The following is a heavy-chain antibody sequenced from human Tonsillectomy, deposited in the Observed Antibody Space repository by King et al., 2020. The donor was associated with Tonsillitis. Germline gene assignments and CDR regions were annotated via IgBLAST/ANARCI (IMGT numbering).Heavy chain of an antibody. CDR1: GFTFSSYW. V-gene: IGHV3-7*01. CDR2: IRQDGSDK. CDR3: ATFWSGYFDH. J-gene: IGHJ4*02. Sequence: VQLVESGGGLVQPGGSLRLSCAASGFTFSSYWMAWVRQAPGKGLEWVANIRQDGSDKYYVDSVKGRFTFSRDNAKNSLYRQMNSLRADDTAVYYCATFWSGYFDHWGQGTLVTVSS. D-gene: IGHD3-3*01.